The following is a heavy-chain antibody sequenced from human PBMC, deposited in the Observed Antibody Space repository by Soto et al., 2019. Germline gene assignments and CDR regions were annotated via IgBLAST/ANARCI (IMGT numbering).Heavy chain of an antibody. CDR3: AYCSSTSCFYYYYYMDV. Sequence: GGSLRLSCAASGFTFSSYSMNWVRQAPGKGLEWVSYISSSSSTIYYADSVKGRFTISRDNAKNSLYLQMNSLRAEDTAVYYCAYCSSTSCFYYYYYMDVWGKGTTVTVSS. CDR2: ISSSSSTI. J-gene: IGHJ6*03. D-gene: IGHD2-2*01. V-gene: IGHV3-48*01. CDR1: GFTFSSYS.